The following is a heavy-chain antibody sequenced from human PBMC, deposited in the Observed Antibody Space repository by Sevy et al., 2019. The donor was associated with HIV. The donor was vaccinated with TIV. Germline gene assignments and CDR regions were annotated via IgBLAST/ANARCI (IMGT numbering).Heavy chain of an antibody. Sequence: GGSLRLSCAASGFTFSSYGMHWVRQAPGKGLEWVAVIWYDGSNKYYADSVKGRFTISRDNSKNTLYLQMNSLRAEDTVLSYCSRGKDDILAGYQEGLDYWGQGTLVTVSS. D-gene: IGHD3-9*01. V-gene: IGHV3-33*01. CDR1: GFTFSSYG. CDR3: SRGKDDILAGYQEGLDY. CDR2: IWYDGSNK. J-gene: IGHJ4*02.